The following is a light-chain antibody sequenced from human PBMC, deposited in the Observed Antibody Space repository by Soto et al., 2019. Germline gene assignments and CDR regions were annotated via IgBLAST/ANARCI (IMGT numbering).Light chain of an antibody. CDR1: QSVSSSY. CDR3: QQYGSSPNLT. CDR2: GAS. J-gene: IGKJ1*01. Sequence: EIVLTQSPRTLSLSLGERATLSCRASQSVSSSYLAWYQQKPGQAPRLLIYGASSRATGIPDRFSGSGSGTDFTLTISRLETEDFAVYYCQQYGSSPNLTLGQGTKVDIK. V-gene: IGKV3-20*01.